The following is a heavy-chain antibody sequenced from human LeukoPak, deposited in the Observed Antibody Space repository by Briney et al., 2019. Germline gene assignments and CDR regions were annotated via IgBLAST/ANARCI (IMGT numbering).Heavy chain of an antibody. V-gene: IGHV3-48*03. Sequence: GGPLRLSCAASGFTFSRYEMNWVRQAPGKGLEWVSFISSSGTTINQPDSVKGRFTISRDNAKNSVHLQMDNLRVEDTAVYYCARGWDRAHPTGFEFDVWGQGTLVTVSS. CDR2: ISSSGTTI. D-gene: IGHD1-26*01. J-gene: IGHJ4*02. CDR3: ARGWDRAHPTGFEFDV. CDR1: GFTFSRYE.